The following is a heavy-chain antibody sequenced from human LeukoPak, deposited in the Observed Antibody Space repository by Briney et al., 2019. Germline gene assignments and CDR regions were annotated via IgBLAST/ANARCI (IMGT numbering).Heavy chain of an antibody. D-gene: IGHD5-12*01. V-gene: IGHV1-2*02. CDR2: INPNSGGT. CDR3: ARSRGTSGYDYYYYYYMDV. CDR1: GYTFTGYY. Sequence: ASVKVSCKASGYTFTGYYMHWVRQAPGQGLEWMGWINPNSGGTNYAQKFQGRVTMTRDTSISTAYMELSRLRSDDTAVYYCARSRGTSGYDYYYYYYMDVWGKGTTVTVSS. J-gene: IGHJ6*03.